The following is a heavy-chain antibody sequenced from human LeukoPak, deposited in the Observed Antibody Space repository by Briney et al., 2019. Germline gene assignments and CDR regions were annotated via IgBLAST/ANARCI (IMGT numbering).Heavy chain of an antibody. D-gene: IGHD3-16*01. J-gene: IGHJ3*02. V-gene: IGHV3-23*01. CDR3: AKDFRITTSGPDAFDI. CDR1: GFIFNNYD. CDR2: FSNSDTAT. Sequence: GESLRLSCEASGFIFNNYDLTWVRLAPGKGLDWVSTFSNSDTATYYADSVKGRFTISRDNSKNTLYLQMNSLRAEDTAVYYCAKDFRITTSGPDAFDIWGQGTMVTVSS.